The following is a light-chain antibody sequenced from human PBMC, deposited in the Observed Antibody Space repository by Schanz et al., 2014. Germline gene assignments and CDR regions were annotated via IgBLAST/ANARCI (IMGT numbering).Light chain of an antibody. J-gene: IGLJ1*01. CDR1: SSDVGGYNS. CDR3: SSYRRTAAVAV. V-gene: IGLV2-14*01. Sequence: QSALTQPASVSGSPGQSITISCTGTSSDVGGYNSVSWYQQHPGKAPKLMIYDVSNRPSGVSNRFSGSKSGNTASLTISGLQAEDEADYYCSSYRRTAAVAVFGTGTKLTVL. CDR2: DVS.